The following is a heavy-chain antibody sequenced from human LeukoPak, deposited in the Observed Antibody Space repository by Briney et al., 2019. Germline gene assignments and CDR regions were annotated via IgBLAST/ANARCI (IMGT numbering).Heavy chain of an antibody. J-gene: IGHJ4*02. CDR3: ARVRSSSYGPFDY. V-gene: IGHV4-39*07. CDR1: GDSISSITYY. D-gene: IGHD5-18*01. Sequence: SETLSLTCSVSGDSISSITYYWGWIRQPPGKGLEWIGSIYFGGSTYYNPSLKSRVTISVDTSKNQFSLRLRSVTAADTAVYYCARVRSSSYGPFDYWGQGTLVTVSS. CDR2: IYFGGST.